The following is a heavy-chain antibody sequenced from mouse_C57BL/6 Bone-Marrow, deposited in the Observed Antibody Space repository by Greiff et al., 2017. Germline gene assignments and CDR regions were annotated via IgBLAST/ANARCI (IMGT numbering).Heavy chain of an antibody. Sequence: QVQLQQSGAELAKPGASVKLSCKASGYTFTSYWMHWVKQRPGQGLEWIGYINPSSGYTKYNQKFKDKATLTADQSSSTAYMQLSSLTYEDSAVYYCASYDYDLAWFAYWGQGTLVTVSA. D-gene: IGHD2-4*01. J-gene: IGHJ3*01. CDR2: INPSSGYT. CDR1: GYTFTSYW. V-gene: IGHV1-7*01. CDR3: ASYDYDLAWFAY.